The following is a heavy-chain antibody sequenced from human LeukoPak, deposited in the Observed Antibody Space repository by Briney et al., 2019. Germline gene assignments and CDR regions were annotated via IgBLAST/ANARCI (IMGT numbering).Heavy chain of an antibody. V-gene: IGHV4-39*02. Sequence: PSETLSLTCTVSGGSISSSSYYWGWIRQPPGKGLEWIGSIYYSGSTYYNPSLKSRVTISVDTSKNQFSLKLSSVTAADTAVYYCARDRYYYDSSGYLFDYWGQGTLVTVSS. CDR2: IYYSGST. CDR3: ARDRYYYDSSGYLFDY. CDR1: GGSISSSSYY. D-gene: IGHD3-22*01. J-gene: IGHJ4*02.